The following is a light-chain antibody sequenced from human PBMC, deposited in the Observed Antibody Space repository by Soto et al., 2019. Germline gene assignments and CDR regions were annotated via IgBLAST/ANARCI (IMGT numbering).Light chain of an antibody. CDR3: QQYYSTPFT. V-gene: IGKV4-1*01. CDR2: WAS. CDR1: QSILYSFSNKNY. J-gene: IGKJ3*01. Sequence: DIVMTQSPDSLAVSLGERATINCKSSQSILYSFSNKNYLALYQQKPGQPPKLLIYWASTRESGVPDRFSASGSGTDFTLTVSSLHAEDVAVYYCQQYYSTPFTFGRGTKVDFK.